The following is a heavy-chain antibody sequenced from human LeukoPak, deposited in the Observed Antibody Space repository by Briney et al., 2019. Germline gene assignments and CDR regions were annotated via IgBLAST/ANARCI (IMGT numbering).Heavy chain of an antibody. J-gene: IGHJ4*02. Sequence: SETLSLTCTVSGGSISSSSYYWGWIRQPPGKGLEWIGSIYYSGSTYYNPSLKGRVTISVDTSKNQFSLKLSSVTAADTAVYYCARTTTVTTFYFDYWGQGTLVTVSS. CDR1: GGSISSSSYY. CDR2: IYYSGST. V-gene: IGHV4-39*01. D-gene: IGHD4-17*01. CDR3: ARTTTVTTFYFDY.